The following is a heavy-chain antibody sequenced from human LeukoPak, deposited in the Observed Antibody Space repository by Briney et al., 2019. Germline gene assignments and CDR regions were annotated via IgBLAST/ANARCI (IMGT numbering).Heavy chain of an antibody. CDR3: TKDDSGYTSSWSIDY. D-gene: IGHD6-13*01. V-gene: IGHV3-23*01. CDR2: ISPSGDIT. CDR1: GFTFSKHG. J-gene: IGHJ4*02. Sequence: GGSLRLSCAASGFTFSKHGMNWVRQAPGKGLEWVSGISPSGDITYYADSVKGRFTISRDNSKNSLYLQMSSLRVEDTALYYCTKDDSGYTSSWSIDYWGQGTLVTVSS.